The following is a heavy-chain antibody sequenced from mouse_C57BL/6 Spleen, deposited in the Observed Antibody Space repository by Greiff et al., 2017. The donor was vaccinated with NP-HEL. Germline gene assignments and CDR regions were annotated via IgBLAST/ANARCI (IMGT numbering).Heavy chain of an antibody. V-gene: IGHV1-64*01. CDR2: IHPNSGST. J-gene: IGHJ3*01. D-gene: IGHD2-5*01. CDR3: ARAYYSNPAWFAY. CDR1: GYTFTSYW. Sequence: QVHVKQPGAELVKPGASVTLSCKASGYTFTSYWMHWVKQRPGQGLEWIGMIHPNSGSTNYNEKFKSKATLTVDKSSSTAYMQLSSLTSEDSAVYYCARAYYSNPAWFAYWGQGTLVTVSA.